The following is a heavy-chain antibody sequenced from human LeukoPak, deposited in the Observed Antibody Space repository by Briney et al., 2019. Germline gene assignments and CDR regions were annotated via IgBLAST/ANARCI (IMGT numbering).Heavy chain of an antibody. Sequence: NPSETLSLTCAVYGGSFSGYYWSWIRQPPGKGLEWIGEINHSGSTNYNPSLKSRVTISVDTSKNQFSLKLTSVTAVDTAVYYCARHRGNTAMVDNWGQGTLVTVSS. CDR3: ARHRGNTAMVDN. CDR2: INHSGST. CDR1: GGSFSGYY. V-gene: IGHV4-34*01. D-gene: IGHD5-18*01. J-gene: IGHJ4*02.